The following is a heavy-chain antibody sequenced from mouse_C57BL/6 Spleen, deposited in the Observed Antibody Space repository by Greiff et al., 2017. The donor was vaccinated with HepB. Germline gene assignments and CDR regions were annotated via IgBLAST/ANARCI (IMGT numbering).Heavy chain of an antibody. V-gene: IGHV5-6*01. CDR1: GFTFSSYG. D-gene: IGHD1-1*01. Sequence: EVKLMESGGDLVKPGGSLKLSCAASGFTFSSYGMSWVRQTPDKRLEWVATLSSGGSYTYYPDSVKGRFTISRDNAKNTLYLQMSSLKSEDTAMYYCARLHYGSTLDYWGQGTTLTVSS. CDR3: ARLHYGSTLDY. J-gene: IGHJ2*01. CDR2: LSSGGSYT.